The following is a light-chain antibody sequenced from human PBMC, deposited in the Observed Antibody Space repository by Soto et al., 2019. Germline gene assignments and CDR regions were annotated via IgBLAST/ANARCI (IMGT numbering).Light chain of an antibody. Sequence: DIQLTQSPSSLSASVGDRVSISFRASQSISNYLNWYQQKPGKAPKVLIFAASRLQSGVPSRFSGSGSGTDFTLTISSLQPEDFATYYCQQSYTRTFGQGTKVDIK. CDR1: QSISNY. J-gene: IGKJ1*01. CDR2: AAS. V-gene: IGKV1-39*01. CDR3: QQSYTRT.